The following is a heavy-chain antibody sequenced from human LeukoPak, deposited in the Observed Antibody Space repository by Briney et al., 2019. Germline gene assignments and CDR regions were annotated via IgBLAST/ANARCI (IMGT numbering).Heavy chain of an antibody. Sequence: ASVKLSCKASGYIFTGYYMHWLRQAPGQPLEWLGWINPNSGGTNYAQKFQGRVNMTRDTSISTAYMELSRLRSDDTAVYYCARIAIPGRHYFDPWGQGTLVTVSS. CDR3: ARIAIPGRHYFDP. CDR1: GYIFTGYY. J-gene: IGHJ5*01. CDR2: INPNSGGT. D-gene: IGHD6-13*01. V-gene: IGHV1-2*02.